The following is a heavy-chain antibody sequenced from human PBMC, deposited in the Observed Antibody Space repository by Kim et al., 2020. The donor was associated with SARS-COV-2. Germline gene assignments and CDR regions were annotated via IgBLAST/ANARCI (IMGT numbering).Heavy chain of an antibody. CDR1: GFTFSSYD. CDR2: ISSGGSTT. Sequence: GGSLRLSCAASGFTFSSYDMNWVRQAPGKGLEWVSYISSGGSTTYYADSVKGRFTISRDNAKNSLYLRMNNLRAEDTALYYCGREIHRTTKYLYYWGQGTLVTVSS. V-gene: IGHV3-48*03. J-gene: IGHJ4*02. CDR3: GREIHRTTKYLYY.